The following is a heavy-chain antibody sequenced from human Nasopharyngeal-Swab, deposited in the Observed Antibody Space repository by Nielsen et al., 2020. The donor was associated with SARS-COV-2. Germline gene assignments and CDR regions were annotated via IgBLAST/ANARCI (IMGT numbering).Heavy chain of an antibody. D-gene: IGHD3-10*01. CDR3: ARHLSDVDSPMVPWFDP. V-gene: IGHV4-38-2*01. CDR1: GASVTSYY. CDR2: MYPSGHT. J-gene: IGHJ5*02. Sequence: SETLSLTCAISGASVTSYYWGWIRQPPGKGLEWIGPMYPSGHTHHNLSLKSRVTISVDTSKNQVSLNLTSVTAADTAVYYCARHLSDVDSPMVPWFDPWGQGTLVTVSS.